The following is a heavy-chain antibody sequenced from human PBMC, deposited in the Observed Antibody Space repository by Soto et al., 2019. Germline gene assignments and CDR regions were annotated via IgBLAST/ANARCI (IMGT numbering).Heavy chain of an antibody. D-gene: IGHD6-13*01. J-gene: IGHJ6*02. Sequence: SETLSLTCTVSGGSISSGGYYWSWIRQHPGKGLEWIGYIYYSGSTYYNPSLKSRVTISVDTSKNQFSLKLSSVTAADTAVYYCARYRDSSSWYEKYGMDVWGQGTTVTV. V-gene: IGHV4-31*03. CDR1: GGSISSGGYY. CDR3: ARYRDSSSWYEKYGMDV. CDR2: IYYSGST.